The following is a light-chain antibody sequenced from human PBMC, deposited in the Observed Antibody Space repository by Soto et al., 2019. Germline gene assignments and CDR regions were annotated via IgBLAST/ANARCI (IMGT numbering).Light chain of an antibody. V-gene: IGLV7-46*01. Sequence: QTVVTQEPSLTVSPGGTVTLTCGSSDGPVTTNHYPYWYQQRPGQVPRTLIYDTTNRQSWAPARFSGSLVGVKAALTLSGAQPEDEADYYCLLTYSGGRVFGGGTKLTVL. CDR1: DGPVTTNHY. CDR3: LLTYSGGRV. J-gene: IGLJ2*01. CDR2: DTT.